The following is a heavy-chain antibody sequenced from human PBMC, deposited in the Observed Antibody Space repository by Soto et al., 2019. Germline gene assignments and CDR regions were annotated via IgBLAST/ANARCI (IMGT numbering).Heavy chain of an antibody. D-gene: IGHD6-19*01. Sequence: PGGSLRLSCAASGFTFSSYGMHWVRQAPGKGLEWVAVISYDGSNKYYADSVKGRFTISRDNSKNTLYLQMNSLRAEDTAVYYCAKGVAVAGSVYYYYGMDVWGQGTTVTVS. V-gene: IGHV3-30*18. CDR1: GFTFSSYG. CDR3: AKGVAVAGSVYYYYGMDV. J-gene: IGHJ6*02. CDR2: ISYDGSNK.